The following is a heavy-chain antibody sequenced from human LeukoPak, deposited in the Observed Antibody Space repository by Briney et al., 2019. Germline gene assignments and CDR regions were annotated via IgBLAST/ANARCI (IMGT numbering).Heavy chain of an antibody. Sequence: PSQTLSLTCTVSGDSISSGDYYWSWIRQPAGKGLEWIGRISSSGSTNYNPSLKSRVTMSVDTSKNQFSLKLSSVTAADTAVYYCARSPGDELRYFDWLLRIYFDYWGQGTLVTVSS. J-gene: IGHJ4*02. CDR1: GDSISSGDYY. D-gene: IGHD3-9*01. CDR3: ARSPGDELRYFDWLLRIYFDY. V-gene: IGHV4-61*02. CDR2: ISSSGST.